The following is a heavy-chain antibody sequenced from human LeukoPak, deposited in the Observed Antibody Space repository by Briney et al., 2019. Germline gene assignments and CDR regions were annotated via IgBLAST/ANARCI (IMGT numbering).Heavy chain of an antibody. CDR1: GFTFSSYW. J-gene: IGHJ4*02. CDR3: VRAGGSSWSDF. Sequence: GGSLRLSCAASGFTFSSYWMSWVRQSPGKGLEWVANINQDGSENHYVDSVKGRFTISRDSAKNSVFVQMNGLRVEDTAVYYCVRAGGSSWSDFWGQGTLVTVSS. CDR2: INQDGSEN. D-gene: IGHD6-13*01. V-gene: IGHV3-7*01.